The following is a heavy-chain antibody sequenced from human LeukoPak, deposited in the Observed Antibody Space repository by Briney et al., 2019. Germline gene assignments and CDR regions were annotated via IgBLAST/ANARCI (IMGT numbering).Heavy chain of an antibody. V-gene: IGHV1-8*01. Sequence: ASVKVSCKASGYTFTSYDINWVRQATGQGLEWMGWMNPNSGNTGYAQKFQGRVTMTRNTSISTACMELSSLRSEDTAVYYCARGPQVLWFGEPVAYWGQGTLVTGSS. CDR3: ARGPQVLWFGEPVAY. J-gene: IGHJ4*02. CDR1: GYTFTSYD. CDR2: MNPNSGNT. D-gene: IGHD3-10*01.